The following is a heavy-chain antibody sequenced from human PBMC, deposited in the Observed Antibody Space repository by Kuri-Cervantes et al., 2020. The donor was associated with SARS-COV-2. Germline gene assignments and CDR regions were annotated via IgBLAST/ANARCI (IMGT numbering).Heavy chain of an antibody. CDR1: GFTFSSYA. D-gene: IGHD6-13*01. J-gene: IGHJ6*03. CDR3: SLSSSSVYYYYMDV. CDR2: ISGSGGST. V-gene: IGHV3-23*01. Sequence: GESLKISCAASGFTFSSYAMHWVRQAPGKGLEWVSAISGSGGSTYYADSVKGRFTISRDNSKNTLYLQMNSLRAEDTAVYYCSLSSSSVYYYYMDVWGKGNTVNVSS.